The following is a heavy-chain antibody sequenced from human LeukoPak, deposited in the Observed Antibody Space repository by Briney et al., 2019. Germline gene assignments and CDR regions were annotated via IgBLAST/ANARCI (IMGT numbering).Heavy chain of an antibody. CDR3: AKGVVGALDAFDI. V-gene: IGHV1-69*05. Sequence: SVKVSCKASGGTFSSYAISWVRQAPGQGLEWMGGIIPIFGTANYAQKFQGRVTITTDESTSTAYMELSSLRSEDTAVYYCAKGVVGALDAFDIWGQGTMVTVSS. D-gene: IGHD1-26*01. J-gene: IGHJ3*02. CDR1: GGTFSSYA. CDR2: IIPIFGTA.